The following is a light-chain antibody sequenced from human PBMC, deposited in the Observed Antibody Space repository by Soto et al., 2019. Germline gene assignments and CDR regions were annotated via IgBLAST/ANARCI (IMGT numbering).Light chain of an antibody. CDR3: QQYGSSPLT. J-gene: IGKJ4*01. Sequence: EIVMTQSPATLSLSPGERATLSCRASESVSTNLAWYQQKAGQAPRLLIYGASTRATGIPARFSGSGSGTEFTLTISSLQSEDFAVYYCQQYGSSPLTFGGGTKVEIK. CDR2: GAS. CDR1: ESVSTN. V-gene: IGKV3-15*01.